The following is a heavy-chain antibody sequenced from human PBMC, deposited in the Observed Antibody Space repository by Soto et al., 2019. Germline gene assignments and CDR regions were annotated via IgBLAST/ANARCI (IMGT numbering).Heavy chain of an antibody. J-gene: IGHJ6*02. CDR1: GYTFTSYG. V-gene: IGHV1-18*01. CDR2: ISAYNGNT. CDR3: ARDTRYSSSQYYYYYYGMDV. D-gene: IGHD6-13*01. Sequence: ASVKVSCKASGYTFTSYGISWVRQAPGQGLEWMGWISAYNGNTNYAQKLQGRVTMTTDTSTSTAYMELRSLRSDDTAVYYCARDTRYSSSQYYYYYYGMDVWGQGTTVTVSS.